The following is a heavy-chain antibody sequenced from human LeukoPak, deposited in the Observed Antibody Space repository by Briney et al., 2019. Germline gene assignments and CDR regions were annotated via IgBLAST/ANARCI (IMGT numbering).Heavy chain of an antibody. CDR1: GYSFTSYW. J-gene: IGHJ5*02. D-gene: IGHD4-11*01. CDR2: TDPSDSYT. V-gene: IGHV5-10-1*01. CDR3: ARLVTLVAAWFDP. Sequence: GESLKISCKGSGYSFTSYWIIWVRQMPGKGLEWMGRTDPSDSYTNYSPSFQGHVTISADKSINTAYLQWSSLKASDTAMYYCARLVTLVAAWFDPWGQGTLVTVSS.